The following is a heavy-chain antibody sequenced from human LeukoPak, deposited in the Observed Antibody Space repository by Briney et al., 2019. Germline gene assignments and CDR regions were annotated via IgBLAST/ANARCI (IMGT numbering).Heavy chain of an antibody. CDR1: GFTFSSYI. CDR3: AKDRIQLWPRNPPHEIDF. CDR2: ISFDGTNT. J-gene: IGHJ4*01. Sequence: GGSLRLSCAASGFTFSSYIMNWVRQAPGKGLEWVAVISFDGTNTYYADSLKGRFSVSRDNSKNTVYLQLNSLRPEDTATYFCAKDRIQLWPRNPPHEIDFWGHGTLVAVSS. D-gene: IGHD5-18*01. V-gene: IGHV3-30*18.